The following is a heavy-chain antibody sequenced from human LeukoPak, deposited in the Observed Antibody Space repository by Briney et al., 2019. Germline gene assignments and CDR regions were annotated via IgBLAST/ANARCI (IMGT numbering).Heavy chain of an antibody. CDR2: ISGSGGST. J-gene: IGHJ4*02. V-gene: IGHV3-23*01. D-gene: IGHD3-22*01. Sequence: AISGSGGSTYYADSVKGRFTISRDNSKNTLYLQMNSLRAEDTAVYYCAKDAYYYDSSGYYFRGWGQGTLATVSS. CDR3: AKDAYYYDSSGYYFRG.